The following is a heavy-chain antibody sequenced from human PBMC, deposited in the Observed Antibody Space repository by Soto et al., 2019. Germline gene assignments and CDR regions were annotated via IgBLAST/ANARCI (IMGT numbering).Heavy chain of an antibody. Sequence: SLPRSVSEGTIVGRDYYRIWKKQPPWKGLEWLGYVYYSGTTDSHPCLKSRVPLSLDKSKNQFSLKMNSVNAADTAFYNWARADIAPPRYLDPWCQGILVTVSP. J-gene: IGHJ5*02. CDR1: EGTIVGRDYY. D-gene: IGHD2-2*02. CDR2: VYYSGTT. V-gene: IGHV4-61*08. CDR3: ARADIAPPRYLDP.